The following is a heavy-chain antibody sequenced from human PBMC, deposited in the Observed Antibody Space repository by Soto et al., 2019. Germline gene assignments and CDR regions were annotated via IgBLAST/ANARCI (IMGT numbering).Heavy chain of an antibody. D-gene: IGHD3-22*01. J-gene: IGHJ1*01. CDR3: SRALDSSGYYFAGY. Sequence: SLRLSCTASGFTFGDYAMSWVRQAPGRGREWVGFIRSKAHGGTSEYAASVKARFTISRDDSKSIAYLQMNSLKTEDTAVYYCSRALDSSGYYFAGYWGQGTLVTVSS. V-gene: IGHV3-49*04. CDR1: GFTFGDYA. CDR2: IRSKAHGGTS.